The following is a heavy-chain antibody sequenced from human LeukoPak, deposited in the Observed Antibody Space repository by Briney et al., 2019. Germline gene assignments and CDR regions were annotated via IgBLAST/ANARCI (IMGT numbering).Heavy chain of an antibody. CDR1: GYTFIDYY. J-gene: IGHJ4*02. V-gene: IGHV1-2*02. D-gene: IGHD5-12*01. CDR3: ARYSGYDYTLDY. CDR2: INPNSGGT. Sequence: ASVKVSCKASGYTFIDYYIHWVRQAPGQGLEWMGWINPNSGGTNYAQKFQGRVTMTRETYISTAYMELTSLTSDDTAVYYCARYSGYDYTLDYWGQGTLVTVSS.